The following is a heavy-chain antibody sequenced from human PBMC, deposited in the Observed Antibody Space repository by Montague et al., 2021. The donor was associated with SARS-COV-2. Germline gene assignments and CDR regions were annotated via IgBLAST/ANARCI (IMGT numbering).Heavy chain of an antibody. Sequence: SETLSLTCAVSGGSFSGYYWSWIRQPPGKGLEWIGEINHSGSTXXXPSXXXRVTISVDTSKNQFSLKLSSVTAADTAVYYCAGGRRILLWFGELLSGGDYYGMDVWGQGTTVTVSS. V-gene: IGHV4-34*01. D-gene: IGHD3-10*01. J-gene: IGHJ6*02. CDR2: INHSGST. CDR1: GGSFSGYY. CDR3: AGGRRILLWFGELLSGGDYYGMDV.